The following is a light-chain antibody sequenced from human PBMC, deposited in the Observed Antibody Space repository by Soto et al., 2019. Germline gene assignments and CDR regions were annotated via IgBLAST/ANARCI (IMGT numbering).Light chain of an antibody. CDR3: QPYDASPT. CDR1: QSINNNY. J-gene: IGKJ1*01. Sequence: EIVLTQSPGTLSLSAGERATLSCRASQSINNNYLAWYQQKPGQAPTVLIYGASSRAPGIPDRFSGSGSGTVFTLTISRLEPEDVAVYYCQPYDASPTFGQGTKVEIK. CDR2: GAS. V-gene: IGKV3-20*01.